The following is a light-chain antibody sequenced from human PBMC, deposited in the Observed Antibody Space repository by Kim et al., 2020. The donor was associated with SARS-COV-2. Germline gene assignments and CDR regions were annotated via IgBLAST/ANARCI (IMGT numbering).Light chain of an antibody. CDR2: DTS. Sequence: SSPGERVTLSCRASKYIDTYLAWYQQKPGQSPRLLIYDTSDRATGVPARFSGSGTGTDFTLTISSLEPEDFAVYYCQQRDKWPLSFGGGTKVDIK. J-gene: IGKJ4*01. CDR3: QQRDKWPLS. CDR1: KYIDTY. V-gene: IGKV3-11*01.